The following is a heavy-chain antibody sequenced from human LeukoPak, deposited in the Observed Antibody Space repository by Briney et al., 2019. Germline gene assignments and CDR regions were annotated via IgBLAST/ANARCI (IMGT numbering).Heavy chain of an antibody. D-gene: IGHD3-10*01. CDR2: IYTSGST. V-gene: IGHV4-4*07. Sequence: SETLSLTCTVSGGSISSYYWSWIRQPAGKGLEWIGRIYTSGSTNYNPSLKSRVTMSVDTSKNQFSLKLSSVTAADTAVYYCARDRDGAPSYYFDYWGQGTLVTVSS. J-gene: IGHJ4*02. CDR3: ARDRDGAPSYYFDY. CDR1: GGSISSYY.